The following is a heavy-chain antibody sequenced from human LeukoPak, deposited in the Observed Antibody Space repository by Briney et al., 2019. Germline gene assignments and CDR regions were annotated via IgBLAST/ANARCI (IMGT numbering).Heavy chain of an antibody. CDR1: DYTFTSYG. V-gene: IGHV1-18*01. CDR3: ARDARWSDFWSGSVAFDI. CDR2: ISTYNGNT. D-gene: IGHD3-3*01. J-gene: IGHJ3*02. Sequence: GASVKVSCKASDYTFTSYGISWVRQAPGQGLEWMGWISTYNGNTNYAQKLQGRVTMTTDTSTSTAYMELRSLRSDDTAVYYCARDARWSDFWSGSVAFDIWAKGQWSPSLQ.